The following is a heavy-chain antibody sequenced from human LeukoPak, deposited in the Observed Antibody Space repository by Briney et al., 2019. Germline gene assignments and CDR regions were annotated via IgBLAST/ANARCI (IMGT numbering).Heavy chain of an antibody. CDR3: ARPYSSGWYGAFDI. V-gene: IGHV3-20*04. Sequence: GGSLRLSCAASGFTFDDYGMSWVRQAPGKGLEWVSGINWNGGSTGYADSVKGRFTISRDNAKNSLYLQMNSLRAEDTALYYCARPYSSGWYGAFDIWGQGTMVTVSS. CDR1: GFTFDDYG. CDR2: INWNGGST. J-gene: IGHJ3*02. D-gene: IGHD6-19*01.